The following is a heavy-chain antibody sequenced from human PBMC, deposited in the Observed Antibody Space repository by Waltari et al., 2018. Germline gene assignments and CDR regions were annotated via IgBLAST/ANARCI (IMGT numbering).Heavy chain of an antibody. J-gene: IGHJ4*02. Sequence: EVQLVESGGDLVQPGGSLRLSCAASGFTFSSYGMHLVRQVPGKGLVWVSGINNDGRNTDYADSVKGRFTISRDNAKNTLYLQMNSLGGEDTAVYYCARDSGGADALWGQGILVTVSS. CDR2: INNDGRNT. CDR3: ARDSGGADAL. D-gene: IGHD3-10*01. V-gene: IGHV3-74*01. CDR1: GFTFSSYG.